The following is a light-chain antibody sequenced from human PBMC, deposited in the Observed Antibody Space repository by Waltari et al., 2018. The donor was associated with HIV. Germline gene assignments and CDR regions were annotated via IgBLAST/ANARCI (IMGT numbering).Light chain of an antibody. CDR1: TSNIGRNF. CDR3: ASWDDGLRGHV. V-gene: IGLV1-47*01. CDR2: RNT. Sequence: QSGLTQPPSASGTPGQRLSISCAANTSNIGRNFVFWHRQIPGAAPTLLVYRNTQRPSGVGDRFSGSRSGASASLVISGLRVEDEADYYCASWDDGLRGHVFGSGTTVSV. J-gene: IGLJ1*01.